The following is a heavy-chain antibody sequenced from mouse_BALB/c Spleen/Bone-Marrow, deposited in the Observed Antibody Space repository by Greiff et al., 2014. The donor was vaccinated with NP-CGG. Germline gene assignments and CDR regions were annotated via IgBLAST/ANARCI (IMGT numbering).Heavy chain of an antibody. V-gene: IGHV5-9-4*01. Sequence: EVKLMESGGGLVKPGGSLKLSCAASGFTFSYYGMSWVRQSPEKRLEWVAEISSGGSYTYYPDTVTGRFTISRDNAKNTLYLEMSSLRSEDTAMYYCARGSTGYFDYWGQGATLTVSS. CDR3: ARGSTGYFDY. D-gene: IGHD6-1*01. J-gene: IGHJ2*01. CDR2: ISSGGSYT. CDR1: GFTFSYYG.